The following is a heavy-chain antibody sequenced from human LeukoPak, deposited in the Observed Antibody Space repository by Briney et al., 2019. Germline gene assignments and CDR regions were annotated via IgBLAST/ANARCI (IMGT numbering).Heavy chain of an antibody. CDR1: GFTFNTYW. Sequence: GGSLRLSCAASGFTFNTYWMHWVRQAPGKRLVWVSRINTDGSSTNYADSVKGRFTISRDNAENTLYLQMNSLRAEDTAVYYCARSGSLGFYYGMDVWGQGTTVTVSS. V-gene: IGHV3-74*01. CDR3: ARSGSLGFYYGMDV. CDR2: INTDGSST. J-gene: IGHJ6*02. D-gene: IGHD1-26*01.